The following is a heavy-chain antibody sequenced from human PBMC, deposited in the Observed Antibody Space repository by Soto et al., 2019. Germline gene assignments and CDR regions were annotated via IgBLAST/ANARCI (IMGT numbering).Heavy chain of an antibody. V-gene: IGHV3-48*01. CDR2: IHSSGSAT. CDR3: ASDYLWSFDR. Sequence: GGSLRLSCVASGFTFTSYNMHWVRQAPGKGLEWISFIHSSGSATQYADSLKGRFTISRDNAKNSLYLQMNSLRAEDTAVYYCASDYLWSFDRWGRGTLVTVSS. CDR1: GFTFTSYN. D-gene: IGHD3-16*02. J-gene: IGHJ2*01.